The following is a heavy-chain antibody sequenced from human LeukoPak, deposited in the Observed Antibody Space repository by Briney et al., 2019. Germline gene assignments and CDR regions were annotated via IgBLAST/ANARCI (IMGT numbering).Heavy chain of an antibody. Sequence: SETLSLTCAVSGASVSGSNYYWGWIRQPPGKGLEWIGNIYSSGSTYYNASLKSRVTISVDTSKNQFSLKLSSVTAADTAVHYCARVRLRSSSSRRYYYYYYMDVWGKGTTVTVSS. V-gene: IGHV4-39*07. D-gene: IGHD6-6*01. J-gene: IGHJ6*03. CDR1: GASVSGSNYY. CDR2: IYSSGST. CDR3: ARVRLRSSSSRRYYYYYYMDV.